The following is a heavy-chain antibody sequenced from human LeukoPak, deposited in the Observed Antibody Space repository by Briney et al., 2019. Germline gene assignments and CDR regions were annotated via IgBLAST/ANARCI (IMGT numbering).Heavy chain of an antibody. CDR2: IYHSGST. CDR3: ASSNDYIWFDP. V-gene: IGHV4-4*02. Sequence: SETLSLTCAVSGGSVSSSYWWSWVRQPPGKGLEWIGEIYHSGSTSYNPSLKSRVTISVDKSKNQFSLKLSSVTAADTAVYYCASSNDYIWFDPWGQGTLVTVSS. J-gene: IGHJ5*02. D-gene: IGHD2-8*01. CDR1: GGSVSSSYW.